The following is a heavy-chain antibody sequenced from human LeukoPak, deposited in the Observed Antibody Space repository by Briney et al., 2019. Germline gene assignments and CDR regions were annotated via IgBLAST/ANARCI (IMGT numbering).Heavy chain of an antibody. CDR1: GYTFTGYY. J-gene: IGHJ5*02. CDR2: INPNSGGT. V-gene: IGHV1-2*02. D-gene: IGHD6-13*01. CDR3: ARYSIAAAATDWFDP. Sequence: GASVKVSCKASGYTFTGYYMHWVRQAPGQGLERMGWINPNSGGTNYAQEFQGRVTMTRDTSISTAYMELSRLRSDDTAVYYCARYSIAAAATDWFDPWGQGTLVTVSS.